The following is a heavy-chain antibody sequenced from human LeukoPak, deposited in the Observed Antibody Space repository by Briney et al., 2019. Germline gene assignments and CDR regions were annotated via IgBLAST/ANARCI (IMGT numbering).Heavy chain of an antibody. CDR2: IFWDDDK. V-gene: IGHV2-5*02. Sequence: SGPTLLHPTQTPGLTFTFSWFSLIPRGPGVGLICQPPVNALECLSFIFWDDDKGYSPSLKSRLTITKDTSKNQVVLKMTNMDPVDTATYYCAHRCYSGSGSCYHDAFDIWGQVTMVTV. J-gene: IGHJ3*02. CDR1: WFSLIPRGPG. CDR3: AHRCYSGSGSCYHDAFDI. D-gene: IGHD3-10*01.